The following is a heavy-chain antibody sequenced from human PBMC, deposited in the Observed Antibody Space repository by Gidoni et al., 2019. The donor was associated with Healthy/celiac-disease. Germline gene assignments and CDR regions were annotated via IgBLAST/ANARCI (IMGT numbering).Heavy chain of an antibody. V-gene: IGHV3-9*01. CDR2: ISWNSGSI. J-gene: IGHJ4*02. CDR1: GFTFDDYA. D-gene: IGHD6-6*01. Sequence: EVQLVESGGGLVQTGRSLRTPCAASGFTFDDYAMHWVRQAPGKGLEWVSGISWNSGSIGYADSVKGRFTISRDNAKNSLYLQMNSLRAEDTALYYCAKDGEYSSSSSGFDYWGQGTLVTVSS. CDR3: AKDGEYSSSSSGFDY.